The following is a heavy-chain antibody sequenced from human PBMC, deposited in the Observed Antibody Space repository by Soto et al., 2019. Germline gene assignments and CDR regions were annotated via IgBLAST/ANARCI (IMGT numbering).Heavy chain of an antibody. D-gene: IGHD6-19*01. J-gene: IGHJ4*02. V-gene: IGHV3-30*18. Sequence: VPLVESGGGVVQPGRSLRLSCAASGFTFSDYAMHWVRQAPGKGLEWVAVVSHDGRNTHYADSVEGRFTISRDRSKNTVSREMTSLRGEDTSVYYCAKGGRQGLVTSDFNYWGQGALVTVS. CDR2: VSHDGRNT. CDR1: GFTFSDYA. CDR3: AKGGRQGLVTSDFNY.